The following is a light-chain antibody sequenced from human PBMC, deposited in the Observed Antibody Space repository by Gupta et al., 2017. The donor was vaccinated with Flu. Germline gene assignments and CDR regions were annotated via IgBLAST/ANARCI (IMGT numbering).Light chain of an antibody. J-gene: IGKJ1*01. CDR3: HQRSDWPGT. V-gene: IGKV3-11*01. CDR2: DSS. CDR1: QSVGRY. Sequence: EIVLTQYPATLSLSPGERATLSCRASQSVGRYLAWYQHKPGQAPRLLIYDSSTRATGLPARFSGSGSGTDFTLTISSLEPEDFALYYCHQRSDWPGTFGQGTKVEIK.